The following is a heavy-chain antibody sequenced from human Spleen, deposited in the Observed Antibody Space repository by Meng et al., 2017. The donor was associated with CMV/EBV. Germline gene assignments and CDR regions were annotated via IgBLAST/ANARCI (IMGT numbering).Heavy chain of an antibody. Sequence: ETLSLTCTVSGGSISSTSYFWGWIRQPPGKGLEWVANIKKDGSEQFYADSVRGRFTVSRDNAKNALYLQMNSLRADDTAVYYCAREGGSNDYWGQGTLVTVSS. J-gene: IGHJ4*02. V-gene: IGHV3-7*01. D-gene: IGHD1-26*01. CDR1: GGSISSTSYF. CDR2: IKKDGSEQ. CDR3: AREGGSNDY.